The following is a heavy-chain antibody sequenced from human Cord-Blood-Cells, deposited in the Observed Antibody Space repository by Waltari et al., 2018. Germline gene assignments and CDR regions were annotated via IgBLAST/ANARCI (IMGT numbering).Heavy chain of an antibody. J-gene: IGHJ5*02. Sequence: QVQLQQWGAGLLKPSETLSLTCAVYGGSFSGYYWSWIRQPPGKGLEWIGEINHSGSTNYNPSLKSRVTISVDTSNNQFSLKLSSVTAADTAVYYCARGYCSSTSCNWFDPWGQGTLVTVSS. D-gene: IGHD2-2*01. CDR1: GGSFSGYY. CDR2: INHSGST. CDR3: ARGYCSSTSCNWFDP. V-gene: IGHV4-34*01.